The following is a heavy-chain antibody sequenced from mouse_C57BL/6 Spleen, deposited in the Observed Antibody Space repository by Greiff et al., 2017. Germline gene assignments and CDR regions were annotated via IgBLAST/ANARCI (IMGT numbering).Heavy chain of an antibody. CDR2: INPSNGGT. CDR1: GYTFTSYW. Sequence: QVQLQQPGTELVKPGASVKLSCKASGYTFTSYWMHWVKQSPGQGLEWIGNINPSNGGTNYNEKFKSKATLTVDKSSSTVYMQLSSLTSEDSAVYYCARDYGSSSLWYFDVWGTGTTVTVSS. V-gene: IGHV1-53*01. CDR3: ARDYGSSSLWYFDV. J-gene: IGHJ1*03. D-gene: IGHD1-1*01.